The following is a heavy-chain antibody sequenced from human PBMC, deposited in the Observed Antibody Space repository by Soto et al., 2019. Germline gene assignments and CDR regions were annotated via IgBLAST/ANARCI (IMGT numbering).Heavy chain of an antibody. CDR2: LSDSVGTT. V-gene: IGHV3-23*01. CDR1: GFSFGTYT. Sequence: PGGSLRLSCAVSGFSFGTYTVNWVRQAPGMGLEWVSGLSDSVGTTHYAYSVKGRFTISRDKSKNTLYLQMNNLRAEDTAVYYCAKHLIGGRLQSPFDLWGREPRSPSPQ. D-gene: IGHD3-22*01. J-gene: IGHJ4*02. CDR3: AKHLIGGRLQSPFDL.